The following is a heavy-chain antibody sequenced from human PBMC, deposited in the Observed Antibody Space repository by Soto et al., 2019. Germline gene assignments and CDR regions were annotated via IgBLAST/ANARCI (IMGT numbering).Heavy chain of an antibody. CDR2: VNAGNDNT. Sequence: QVHLVQSGAEVKKPGASVKVSCKTSGYTFTNNVIHWVRQAPGQRLEWMGWVNAGNDNTKWSREFQGRLTLTKDTTATTASMKLSSLTSEDTAIYYYSREVPYGYSRFDYWGQGTLVNVSS. D-gene: IGHD5-18*01. V-gene: IGHV1-3*01. CDR3: SREVPYGYSRFDY. J-gene: IGHJ4*02. CDR1: GYTFTNNV.